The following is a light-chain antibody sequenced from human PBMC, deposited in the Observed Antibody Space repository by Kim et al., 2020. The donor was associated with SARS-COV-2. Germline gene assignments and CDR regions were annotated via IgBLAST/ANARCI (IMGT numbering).Light chain of an antibody. J-gene: IGLJ3*02. CDR1: NIGTYS. V-gene: IGLV3-21*04. Sequence: YELTQPPSVSVAPGETASITRGGDNIGTYSVHWYQQKPGQAPVVVIQYDNDRPSGIPERFSGSNSGNTATLTISRVEAGDEADYCCQLWDASSHCVFGGGTKLTVL. CDR3: QLWDASSHCV. CDR2: YDN.